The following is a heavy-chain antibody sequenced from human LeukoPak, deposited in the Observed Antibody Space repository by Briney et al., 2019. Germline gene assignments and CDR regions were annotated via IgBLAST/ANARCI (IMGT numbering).Heavy chain of an antibody. V-gene: IGHV3-23*01. CDR1: GFTFSSYA. J-gene: IGHJ3*02. CDR3: AKESRIAVAALDAFDI. CDR2: ISGSGGST. D-gene: IGHD6-19*01. Sequence: GGTLRLSCAASGFTFSSYAMSWVRQAPGKGLEWVSAISGSGGSTYYADSVKGRFTISRDNSKNTLYLQMNSLRAEDTAVYYCAKESRIAVAALDAFDIWGQGTMVTVSS.